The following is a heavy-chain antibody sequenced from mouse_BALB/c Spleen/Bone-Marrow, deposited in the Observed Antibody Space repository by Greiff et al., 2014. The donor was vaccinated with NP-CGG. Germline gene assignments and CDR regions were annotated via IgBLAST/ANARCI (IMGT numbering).Heavy chain of an antibody. Sequence: QVQLQQSGPGLVQPSQSLSITCTVSGFSLTSYGVHWVRQPPGKGLEWLGVIWSGGNTDYNATFIFRLSISKDNFKSRVFFKMNSLQADDTAIYYCAGAYYRYAMDYWGQGTSVTVSS. CDR2: IWSGGNT. CDR1: GFSLTSYG. J-gene: IGHJ4*01. D-gene: IGHD2-14*01. V-gene: IGHV2-4*02. CDR3: AGAYYRYAMDY.